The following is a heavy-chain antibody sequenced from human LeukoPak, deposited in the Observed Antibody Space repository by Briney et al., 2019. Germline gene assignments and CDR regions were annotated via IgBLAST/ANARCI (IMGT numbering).Heavy chain of an antibody. V-gene: IGHV4-34*01. CDR3: ARDTVGAPLFDY. D-gene: IGHD1-26*01. CDR2: INHSGST. J-gene: IGHJ4*02. Sequence: SETLSLTCAVYGGSFSGYYWSWIRQPPGKGLEWIGEINHSGSTNYNPSLKSRVTISVDTSKNQFSLKLSSVTAADTAVHYCARDTVGAPLFDYWGQGTLVTVSS. CDR1: GGSFSGYY.